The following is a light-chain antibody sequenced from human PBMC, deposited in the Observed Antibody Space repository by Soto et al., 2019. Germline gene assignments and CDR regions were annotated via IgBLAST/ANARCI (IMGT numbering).Light chain of an antibody. V-gene: IGKV3-15*01. CDR3: QQYNNWPLT. J-gene: IGKJ4*01. CDR2: GAS. Sequence: EIVMTQSPATLSVSPGERATLSCRASQSVSSNLACYQQKPGQAPRLLIYGASTRATGIPARLSGSGSGTEFTLTISSLQSEDFAVYYCQQYNNWPLTFGGGTKVEIK. CDR1: QSVSSN.